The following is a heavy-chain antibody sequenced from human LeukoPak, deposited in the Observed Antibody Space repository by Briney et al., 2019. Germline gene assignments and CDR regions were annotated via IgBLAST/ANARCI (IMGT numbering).Heavy chain of an antibody. CDR1: GFTFSDYY. Sequence: GGSLRLSCAASGFTFSDYYMSWIRQAPGKGLEGVSYISNSGNTIYYADSVKGRFTISRDNAKNSLYLQMNSLRAEDTAVYYCSAGEGYYDSSDYYSAWAFNVWGQGTMVTVSS. CDR3: SAGEGYYDSSDYYSAWAFNV. V-gene: IGHV3-11*04. CDR2: ISNSGNTI. D-gene: IGHD3-22*01. J-gene: IGHJ3*01.